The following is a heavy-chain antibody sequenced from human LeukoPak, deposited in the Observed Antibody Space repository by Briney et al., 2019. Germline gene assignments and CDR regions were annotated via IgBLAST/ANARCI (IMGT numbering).Heavy chain of an antibody. CDR1: GGSFSGYY. V-gene: IGHV4-34*01. D-gene: IGHD2-2*01. Sequence: PSETLSLTCAVYGGSFSGYYWSWIRQPPGKGLEWIGEINHSGSTNYNPSLKSRVTISVDTSKNQFSLKLSSVTAADTAVYYCARQRIVYCSSTSCWGKGGYYFDYWGQGTLVTVSS. J-gene: IGHJ4*02. CDR3: ARQRIVYCSSTSCWGKGGYYFDY. CDR2: INHSGST.